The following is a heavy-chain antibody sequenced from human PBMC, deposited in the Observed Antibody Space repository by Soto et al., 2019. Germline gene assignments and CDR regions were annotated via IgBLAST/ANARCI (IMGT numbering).Heavy chain of an antibody. CDR3: ARELVPIAAAVGIIDY. Sequence: QVQLVQSGAEVKKPGASVKVSCKASGYTFTSYYMHWVRQAPGQGLEWMGIINPSGGSTSYAQKLQGRVTMTRDTSTSTVYMELSSLRSEDTAVYYCARELVPIAAAVGIIDYWGQGTLVTVSS. CDR2: INPSGGST. CDR1: GYTFTSYY. D-gene: IGHD6-13*01. V-gene: IGHV1-46*01. J-gene: IGHJ4*02.